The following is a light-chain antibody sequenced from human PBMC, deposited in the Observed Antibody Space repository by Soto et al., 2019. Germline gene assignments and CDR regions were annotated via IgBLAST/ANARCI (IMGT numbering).Light chain of an antibody. V-gene: IGLV1-40*01. Sequence: QSVLTQPPSVSGAPGQRVTISCTGSNSNIGADYDVHWYQQISGKAPKLLNYGNINRPSGVPDRFSGSKSGTSASLAITGLQAEDEADYFCQSFDSGLSGSWVFGGGTKVTVL. CDR1: NSNIGADYD. J-gene: IGLJ3*02. CDR2: GNI. CDR3: QSFDSGLSGSWV.